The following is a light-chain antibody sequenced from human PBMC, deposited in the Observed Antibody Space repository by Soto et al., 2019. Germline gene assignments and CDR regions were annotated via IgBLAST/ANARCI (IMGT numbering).Light chain of an antibody. CDR1: QTISSW. CDR2: SAS. V-gene: IGKV1-5*01. J-gene: IGKJ1*01. CDR3: HQGYSRPWT. Sequence: DIQMTQSPSTRAGSVGDRVTGTGRASQTISSWLAWYQQKPGKAPKLLIYSASSLDSGVPSRFSGSRSGTDFTLTISGLQVEDFAIYYCHQGYSRPWTFGQGTKVDIK.